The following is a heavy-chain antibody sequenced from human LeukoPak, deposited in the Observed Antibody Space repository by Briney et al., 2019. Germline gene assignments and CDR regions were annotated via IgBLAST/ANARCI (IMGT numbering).Heavy chain of an antibody. D-gene: IGHD4-23*01. CDR1: GDSISNNSGA. J-gene: IGHJ4*02. V-gene: IGHV6-1*01. CDR2: TYFRSKWYN. CDR3: ARTVVVGGTSNFDY. Sequence: SQTLSLTCAISGDSISNNSGAWNWIRQSPSRGLEWLGRTYFRSKWYNEYAVSVKSRVTINPDTSKNQFSLQLNSVTPDDTALYYCARTVVVGGTSNFDYWGQGILVTVSS.